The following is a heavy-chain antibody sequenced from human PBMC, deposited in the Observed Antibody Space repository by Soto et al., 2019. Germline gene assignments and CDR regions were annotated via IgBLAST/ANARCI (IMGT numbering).Heavy chain of an antibody. D-gene: IGHD2-15*01. V-gene: IGHV3-73*01. Sequence: PGGSLRLSCAASGFTFSASAMHWVRQASGKGLEWVGRIRSNGRTAYAASMQGRFTISRDDSKKTAYLQLNSLKTDDTAVYYCARLDCSGGSCYPYYFEHWGQGALVTV. CDR1: GFTFSASA. J-gene: IGHJ4*02. CDR2: IRSNGRT. CDR3: ARLDCSGGSCYPYYFEH.